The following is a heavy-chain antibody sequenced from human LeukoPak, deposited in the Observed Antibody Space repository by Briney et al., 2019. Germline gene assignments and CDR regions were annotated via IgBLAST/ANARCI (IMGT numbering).Heavy chain of an antibody. V-gene: IGHV1-69*05. CDR1: GGTFSSYA. CDR2: IIPIFGTT. D-gene: IGHD3-10*01. Sequence: VASVKVSCKASGGTFSSYAISWVRQAPGQGLEWMGGIIPIFGTTNYAQKFQGRVTMTTDTSTSTAYMELRSLRSDDTAVYYCARGHHFSDLYYYGSGSYYTRFDYWGQGTLVTVSS. J-gene: IGHJ4*02. CDR3: ARGHHFSDLYYYGSGSYYTRFDY.